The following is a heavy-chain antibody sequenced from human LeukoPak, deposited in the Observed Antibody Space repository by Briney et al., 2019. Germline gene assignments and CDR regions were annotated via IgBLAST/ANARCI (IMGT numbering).Heavy chain of an antibody. Sequence: SETLSLTCTVSGGSISSGGYYWSWIRQPPGKGLEWIGYIYHSGSTYYNPSLKSRVTISVDRSKNQFSLKLSSVTAADTAVYYCARGLEKRAAYDYWGQGTLVTVSS. CDR2: IYHSGST. CDR1: GGSISSGGYY. V-gene: IGHV4-30-2*01. J-gene: IGHJ4*02. D-gene: IGHD6-25*01. CDR3: ARGLEKRAAYDY.